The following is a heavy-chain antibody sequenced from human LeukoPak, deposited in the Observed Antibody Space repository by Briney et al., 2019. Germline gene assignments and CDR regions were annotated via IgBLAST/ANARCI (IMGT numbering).Heavy chain of an antibody. D-gene: IGHD4-11*01. Sequence: SVKVSCKASGGTFSSYAISWVRQAPGQGLEWMGGTIPNFGTGNYAQKFQGRVTIATDESTSSAYMELSSLRSEDTAVYYCARADYSNYDGRYYYCYMDVWGKGTTVTVSS. CDR3: ARADYSNYDGRYYYCYMDV. CDR2: TIPNFGTG. J-gene: IGHJ6*03. CDR1: GGTFSSYA. V-gene: IGHV1-69*05.